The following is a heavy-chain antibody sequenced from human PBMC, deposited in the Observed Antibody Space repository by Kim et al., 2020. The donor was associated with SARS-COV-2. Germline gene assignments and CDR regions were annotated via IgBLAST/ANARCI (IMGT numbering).Heavy chain of an antibody. CDR1: GGSFSGYY. CDR3: ARSIAARPRWAFDI. V-gene: IGHV4-34*01. CDR2: INHSGST. Sequence: SETLSLTCAVYGGSFSGYYWSWIRQPPGKGLEWIGEINHSGSTNYNPSLKSRVTISVDTSKNQFSLKLSSVTAADTAVYYCARSIAARPRWAFDIWGQGT. J-gene: IGHJ3*02. D-gene: IGHD6-6*01.